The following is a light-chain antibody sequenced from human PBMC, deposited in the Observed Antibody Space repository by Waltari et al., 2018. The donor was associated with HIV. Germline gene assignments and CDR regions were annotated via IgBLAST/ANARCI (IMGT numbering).Light chain of an antibody. CDR1: SSDVGGYSY. J-gene: IGLJ2*01. Sequence: QSALTQPASVSGSPGQSITISCTGTSSDVGGYSYVSWYQQHPGKAPKLMIYEVSNRPSGVSNRFSGSKSGSTASLTISGLQAEDEADYYCSSYTTSSSLLFGGGTKLTVL. CDR3: SSYTTSSSLL. V-gene: IGLV2-14*01. CDR2: EVS.